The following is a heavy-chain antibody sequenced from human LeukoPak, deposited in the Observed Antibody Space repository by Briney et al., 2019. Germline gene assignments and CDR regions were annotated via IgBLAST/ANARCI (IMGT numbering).Heavy chain of an antibody. J-gene: IGHJ3*02. V-gene: IGHV4-39*07. Sequence: SETLSLTCAVSGASVSGSNYYWGWIRQPPGKGLEWIGNIYSSGSTYYNASLQSRVTISIDTSKNQFSLKLSSVTAADTAVYYCARARLSLPYGYVWGSYRPDAFDIWGQGTMVTVSS. CDR3: ARARLSLPYGYVWGSYRPDAFDI. CDR1: GASVSGSNYY. CDR2: IYSSGST. D-gene: IGHD3-16*02.